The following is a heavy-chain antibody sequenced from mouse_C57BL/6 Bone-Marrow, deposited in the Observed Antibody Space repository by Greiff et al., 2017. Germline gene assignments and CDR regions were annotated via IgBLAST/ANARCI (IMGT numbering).Heavy chain of an antibody. V-gene: IGHV1-81*01. CDR3: ARFPLYYSYDEGFAY. Sequence: VQLQQSGAELARPGASVKLSCKASGYTFTSSGISWVKQRTGQGLEWIGEIYPRSGNPYYNEKFKGKATLTADKSSSTAYMGLRSLTSEDSAGYFCARFPLYYSYDEGFAYWGQGTLVTVSA. CDR1: GYTFTSSG. D-gene: IGHD2-12*01. J-gene: IGHJ3*01. CDR2: IYPRSGNP.